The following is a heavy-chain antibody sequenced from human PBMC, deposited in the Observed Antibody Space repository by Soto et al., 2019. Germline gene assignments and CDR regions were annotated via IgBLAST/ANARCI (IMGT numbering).Heavy chain of an antibody. CDR2: ISPYNGTT. D-gene: IGHD1-1*01. V-gene: IGHV1-18*04. CDR1: GYTFTTYG. Sequence: QVQLVQSGGEVRKPGASVKVSCKASGYTFTTYGISWVRQAPGQGLEWMGWISPYNGTTNYAEKTQGEMTMTTDTATSTAYMALTSPRSVDTAVYYCARDGERETGLNFYYYLHGMDAWGQGTRVTVSS. CDR3: ARDGERETGLNFYYYLHGMDA. J-gene: IGHJ6*02.